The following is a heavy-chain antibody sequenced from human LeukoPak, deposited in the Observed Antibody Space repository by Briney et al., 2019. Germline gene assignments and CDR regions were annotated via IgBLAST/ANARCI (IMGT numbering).Heavy chain of an antibody. D-gene: IGHD4-17*01. CDR3: ARGDYGDYSGPFDH. Sequence: GGSLRLSCAASGFTFSSYWMSWVRQAPGKGLEWVANIKQDGSEKYYVDSVKGRFTISRDNAKNSLYLQMNSLRAEDTAVYYCARGDYGDYSGPFDHWGQGTLVTVSS. V-gene: IGHV3-7*01. J-gene: IGHJ4*02. CDR1: GFTFSSYW. CDR2: IKQDGSEK.